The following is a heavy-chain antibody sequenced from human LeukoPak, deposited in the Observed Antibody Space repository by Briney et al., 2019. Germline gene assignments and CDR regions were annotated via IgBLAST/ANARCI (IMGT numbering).Heavy chain of an antibody. Sequence: SETLSLTCAVYGGSFSGYYWSWVRQPPGKGLEWIGEINHSGNTNYNPSLKSRVTISVDTYKNQFSLKLSSVTAADTAVYYCARGRTGSNSYDKNFVSRLDPWGQGTLVTVSS. CDR2: INHSGNT. V-gene: IGHV4-34*01. CDR3: ARGRTGSNSYDKNFVSRLDP. D-gene: IGHD6-13*01. CDR1: GGSFSGYY. J-gene: IGHJ5*02.